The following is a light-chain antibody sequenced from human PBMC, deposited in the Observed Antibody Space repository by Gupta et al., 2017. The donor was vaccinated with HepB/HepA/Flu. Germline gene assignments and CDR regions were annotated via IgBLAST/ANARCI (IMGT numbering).Light chain of an antibody. CDR2: RND. Sequence: QAGLTQPPSVSKGLGQTATLTCTGDSNNVGHEGAVWLQQHQGQPPKLLSYRNDNRPSGIAERFSASRSGNTASLTITELQPEDEADYFCSSWDSSLSAHVFGTGTKVSVL. CDR3: SSWDSSLSAHV. V-gene: IGLV10-54*04. J-gene: IGLJ1*01. CDR1: SNNVGHEG.